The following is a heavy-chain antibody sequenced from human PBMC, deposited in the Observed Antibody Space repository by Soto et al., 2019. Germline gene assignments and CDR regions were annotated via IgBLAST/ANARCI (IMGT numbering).Heavy chain of an antibody. CDR1: GFTFSSYS. CDR2: ISSSSSYI. V-gene: IGHV3-21*01. Sequence: GGSLRLSCAASGFTFSSYSMNWVRQAPGKGLEWVSSISSSSSYIYYADSVKGRFTISRDNAKNSLYLQMNSLRAEDTAVYYCARLDGYCGGGSCYSPVVYYMHVWGKGTAVTVSS. CDR3: ARLDGYCGGGSCYSPVVYYMHV. J-gene: IGHJ6*03. D-gene: IGHD2-15*01.